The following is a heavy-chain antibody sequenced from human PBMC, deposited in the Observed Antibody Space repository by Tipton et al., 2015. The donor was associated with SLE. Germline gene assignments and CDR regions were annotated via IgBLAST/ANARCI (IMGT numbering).Heavy chain of an antibody. J-gene: IGHJ6*02. D-gene: IGHD4-11*01. CDR3: ARDYDRLQYYSYSYGMDV. Sequence: QSGAEVKKPGASVKVSCKASGYTFTSYGISWVRQAPGQGLEWMGWISAYNGNTNYAQKLQGRVTMTTDTSTSTAYMELRSLRSDDSAVYNCARDYDRLQYYSYSYGMDVWGQVTAVTVSS. CDR1: GYTFTSYG. CDR2: ISAYNGNT. V-gene: IGHV1-18*01.